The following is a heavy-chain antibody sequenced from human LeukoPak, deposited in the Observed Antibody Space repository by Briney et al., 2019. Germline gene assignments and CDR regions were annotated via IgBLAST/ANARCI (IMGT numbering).Heavy chain of an antibody. D-gene: IGHD3-3*01. J-gene: IGHJ4*02. V-gene: IGHV3-23*01. Sequence: PGGSLRLSCVVSGFTFKNHAMSWVRQAPGKGLECVSSIRDSGSGTDYADSVKGRFTVPRDNSKNILYLHMNTLSAEDTAVYYCAKWAYYDFWSGHYKSHFDSWGQGTLVTVSP. CDR2: IRDSGSGT. CDR3: AKWAYYDFWSGHYKSHFDS. CDR1: GFTFKNHA.